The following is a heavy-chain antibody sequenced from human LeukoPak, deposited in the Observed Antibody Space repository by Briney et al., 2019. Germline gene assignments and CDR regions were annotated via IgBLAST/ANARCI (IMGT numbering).Heavy chain of an antibody. J-gene: IGHJ6*02. Sequence: ASVKVSCKASGYTFTSYYMHWVRQAPGQGLEWMGIINPSGGSTSYAQKFQGRVTMTRDTSTSTVYMELSSLRSEDTAVYYCARDHLSHYYYYGMDVWGQGTTVTVSS. CDR1: GYTFTSYY. CDR3: ARDHLSHYYYYGMDV. CDR2: INPSGGST. V-gene: IGHV1-46*01. D-gene: IGHD3-16*02.